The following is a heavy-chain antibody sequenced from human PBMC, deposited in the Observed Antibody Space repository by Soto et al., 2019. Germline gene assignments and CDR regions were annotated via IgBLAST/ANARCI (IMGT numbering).Heavy chain of an antibody. CDR2: ISWNSGRT. J-gene: IGHJ4*02. Sequence: EVQLVESGGGLVQPGRSLRLSCAASGFTYDDYDMHWVRQAPGKGLEWVSAISWNSGRTAYADSVKGRFPISRDNAKNSLYLQMNSLRAEDTALYHCAKGRGGSYGGDSFDYWGQGTLVTVSS. CDR1: GFTYDDYD. CDR3: AKGRGGSYGGDSFDY. V-gene: IGHV3-9*01. D-gene: IGHD1-26*01.